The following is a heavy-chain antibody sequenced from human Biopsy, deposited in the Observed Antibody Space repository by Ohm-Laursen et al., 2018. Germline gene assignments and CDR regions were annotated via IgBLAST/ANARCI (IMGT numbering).Heavy chain of an antibody. V-gene: IGHV4-34*01. J-gene: IGHJ6*02. CDR3: ARALDYYDPYYYYAMDV. CDR2: INRRGSA. CDR1: GGSFSGYY. Sequence: GTLSLTCAVYGGSFSGYYWTWIRQPPGKGLEWIGEINRRGSASYNPSLKSRITVLVDTSKNQFSLKLRSVSAADTAVYFCARALDYYDPYYYYAMDVWGQGTSVTVSS. D-gene: IGHD3-16*01.